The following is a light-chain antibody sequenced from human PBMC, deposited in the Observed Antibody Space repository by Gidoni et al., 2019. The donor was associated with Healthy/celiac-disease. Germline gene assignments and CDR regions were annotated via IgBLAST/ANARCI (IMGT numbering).Light chain of an antibody. CDR1: QSLLHSNGYSY. CDR2: LGS. V-gene: IGKV2-28*01. CDR3: MQAIKTPPYT. J-gene: IGKJ2*01. Sequence: DIVMTQSPLSLPVTPGEPASISCRSSQSLLHSNGYSYLDWYLQKPEQAPQLLIYLGSNRASGDPDRFSGRGSGTDFTLKIRRVEAEDVRVYYCMQAIKTPPYTFGQGTKLEIK.